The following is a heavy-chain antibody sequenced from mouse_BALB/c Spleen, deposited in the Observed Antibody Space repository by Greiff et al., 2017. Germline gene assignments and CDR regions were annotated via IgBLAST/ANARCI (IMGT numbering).Heavy chain of an antibody. CDR1: GFAFSSYD. V-gene: IGHV5-12-1*01. D-gene: IGHD2-1*01. CDR3: ARQGGNYVWYFDV. CDR2: ISSGGGST. J-gene: IGHJ1*01. Sequence: EVMLVESGGGLVKPGGSLKLSCAASGFAFSSYDMSWVRQTPEKRLEWVAYISSGGGSTYYPDTVKGRFTISRDNAKNTLYLQMSSLKSEDTAMYYCARQGGNYVWYFDVWGAGTTVTVSS.